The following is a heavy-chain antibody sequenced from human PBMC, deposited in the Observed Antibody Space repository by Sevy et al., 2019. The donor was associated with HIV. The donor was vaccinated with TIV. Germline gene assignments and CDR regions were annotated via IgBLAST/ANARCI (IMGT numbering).Heavy chain of an antibody. V-gene: IGHV4-34*01. CDR3: ARSPPVVVVPGAPSWFDP. CDR1: DGSFSGYY. J-gene: IGHJ5*02. Sequence: GSLRLSCAVHDGSFSGYYWNWIRQLPGKGLEWIGEINESGIIYYNPSLKSRVTISVDTSKKQFSLKLNSVTAADTAVYFCARSPPVVVVPGAPSWFDPWGQGTLVTVSS. CDR2: INESGII. D-gene: IGHD2-2*01.